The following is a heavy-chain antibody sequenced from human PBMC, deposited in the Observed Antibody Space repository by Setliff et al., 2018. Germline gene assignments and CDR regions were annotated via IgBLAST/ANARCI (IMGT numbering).Heavy chain of an antibody. CDR2: ISGSGGAT. V-gene: IGHV3-23*01. D-gene: IGHD3-10*01. CDR3: AKLRTPGTGYYYYAMDV. Sequence: GGSLRLSCAASGFTFSSYAMTWVRQAPGKGLEWVSGISGSGGATYYAASVKGRFTISRDNSKNTLYVQMNSLRTDDTAVYYCAKLRTPGTGYYYYAMDVWGQGTTVTVSS. J-gene: IGHJ6*02. CDR1: GFTFSSYA.